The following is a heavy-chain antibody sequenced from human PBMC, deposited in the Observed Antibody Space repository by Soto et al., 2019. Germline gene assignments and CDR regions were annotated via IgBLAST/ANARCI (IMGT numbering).Heavy chain of an antibody. CDR3: AGVLGYDYVWGSYRLDY. V-gene: IGHV1-2*02. CDR1: GYSFTGYY. J-gene: IGHJ4*02. D-gene: IGHD3-16*02. CDR2: INPNSGGT. Sequence: ASVKVSCKASGYSFTGYYMHWVRQAPGQGLEWMGWINPNSGGTNYAQKFQGRVTMTRDTSTSTAYMELSRLRSDDTAVYYCAGVLGYDYVWGSYRLDYWGQGTLVTVSS.